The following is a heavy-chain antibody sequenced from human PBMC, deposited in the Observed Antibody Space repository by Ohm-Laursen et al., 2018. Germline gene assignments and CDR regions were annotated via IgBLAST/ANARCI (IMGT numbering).Heavy chain of an antibody. CDR3: ARSSVVLRAEDDY. CDR2: IWYDGSNK. Sequence: SLRLSCTASGFTFSSYGMHWVRQAPGKGLEWVAVIWYDGSNKYYADSVKGRFTISRDNSKNTLYLQMNSLRAEDTAVYYCARSSVVLRAEDDYWGQGTLVTVSS. CDR1: GFTFSSYG. J-gene: IGHJ4*02. D-gene: IGHD2-8*02. V-gene: IGHV3-33*01.